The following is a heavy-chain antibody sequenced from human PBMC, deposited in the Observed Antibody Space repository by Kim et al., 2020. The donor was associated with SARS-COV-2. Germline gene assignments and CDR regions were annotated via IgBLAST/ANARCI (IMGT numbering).Heavy chain of an antibody. J-gene: IGHJ4*02. V-gene: IGHV1-46*01. CDR3: ARESAVAGSRRPFDY. D-gene: IGHD6-19*01. Sequence: KFQGRVTMTRDTSTSTVYMELSSLRSEDTAVYYCARESAVAGSRRPFDYWGQGTLVTVSS.